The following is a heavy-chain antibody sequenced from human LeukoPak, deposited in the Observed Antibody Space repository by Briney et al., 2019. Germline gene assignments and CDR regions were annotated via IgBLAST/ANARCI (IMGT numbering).Heavy chain of an antibody. Sequence: GGSLRLSCAASGFTFSSYGMHWVCQAPGKGLEWVAVISYDGSNKYYADSVKGRFTIFRGNSKNTLYLQMNSLRAEDTAVYYCATSRDFDLWGRGTLVTVSS. CDR1: GFTFSSYG. CDR2: ISYDGSNK. J-gene: IGHJ2*01. V-gene: IGHV3-30*03. CDR3: ATSRDFDL.